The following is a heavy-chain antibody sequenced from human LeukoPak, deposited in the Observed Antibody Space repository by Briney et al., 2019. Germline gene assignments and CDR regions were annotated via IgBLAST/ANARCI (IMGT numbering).Heavy chain of an antibody. D-gene: IGHD1-26*01. CDR1: GFTFSSYA. J-gene: IGHJ4*02. V-gene: IGHV3-23*01. CDR3: AKVPWEFHYFDY. Sequence: GGSLRLSCAASGFTFSSYAMSWVRQAPGKGLEWVSAISGSGGSTYYADSVKGRFTISRDNSKNTLYLQMNSQRAEDTAVYYCAKVPWEFHYFDYWGQGTLVTVSS. CDR2: ISGSGGST.